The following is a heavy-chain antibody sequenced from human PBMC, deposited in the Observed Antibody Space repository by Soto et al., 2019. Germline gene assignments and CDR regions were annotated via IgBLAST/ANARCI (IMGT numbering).Heavy chain of an antibody. CDR2: IIPLFGTT. D-gene: IGHD3-10*01. CDR1: GDTFKNCV. CDR3: AAELCFGKLSVD. V-gene: IGHV1-69*01. J-gene: IGHJ6*02. Sequence: QVQVVQSGVEVRRPGSSVKVSCKASGDTFKNCVISWVRQAPGQGLEWMGGIIPLFGTTDFAQRFQVRLTITTDESTTTSYMELSRLRSEDTAPYYCAAELCFGKLSVDWGQGTTVIVSS.